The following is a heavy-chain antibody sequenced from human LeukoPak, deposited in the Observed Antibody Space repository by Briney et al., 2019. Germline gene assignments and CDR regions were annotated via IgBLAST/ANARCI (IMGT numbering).Heavy chain of an antibody. CDR3: ARERASAGPYFEH. D-gene: IGHD6-13*01. J-gene: IGHJ4*02. Sequence: SETLSLTCSVSGGSISTYYWSWIRQPPGKGLEWIGYNYNRGTTNYNPSLKSRVTISVDRSKNQFSLSLTSVTAADTAVYYCARERASAGPYFEHWGRGILVTVSS. CDR1: GGSISTYY. CDR2: NYNRGTT. V-gene: IGHV4-59*01.